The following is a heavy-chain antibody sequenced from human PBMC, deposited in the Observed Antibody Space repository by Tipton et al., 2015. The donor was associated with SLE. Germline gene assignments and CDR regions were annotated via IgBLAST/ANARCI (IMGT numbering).Heavy chain of an antibody. CDR2: MYYSGNT. CDR3: ARGDSSNWWGRY. D-gene: IGHD6-13*01. Sequence: TLSLTCTVSGGSISSYYWSWIRQSPGKGLEWIGHMYYSGNTNYNPSLKSRVTISVDTSKNQFSLKLSSVTAADAAVYYCARGDSSNWWGRYWGQGTLVTVSS. CDR1: GGSISSYY. J-gene: IGHJ4*02. V-gene: IGHV4-59*01.